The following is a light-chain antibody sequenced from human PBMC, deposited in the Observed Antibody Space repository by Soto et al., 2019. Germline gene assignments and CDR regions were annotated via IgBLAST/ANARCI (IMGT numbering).Light chain of an antibody. J-gene: IGKJ5*01. CDR2: DAS. CDR3: QQYHRSSIT. Sequence: DIQMTQSPSTLSGSVGDRVTITCRASQSISSWLAWYQQKPGKAPKLLIYDASTLERGVPSRFSGTGSGTEFTLTISSLHPDDFATYYCQQYHRSSITFGQGTRL. V-gene: IGKV1-5*01. CDR1: QSISSW.